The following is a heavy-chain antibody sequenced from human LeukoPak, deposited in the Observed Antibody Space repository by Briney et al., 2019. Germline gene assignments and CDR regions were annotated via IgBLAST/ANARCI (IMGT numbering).Heavy chain of an antibody. J-gene: IGHJ5*02. CDR3: ARGRIVENLAVTPNWLDP. CDR1: RYTFTDYY. CDR2: IDPNTGST. Sequence: ASVKVSCKASRYTFTDYYIHWVRQAHGQGLNWMGLIDPNTGSTNYAQMFEDRVTVTRDTSINTAYMELRRLRPDGTAVYYCARGRIVENLAVTPNWLDPWGQGTLVTVSS. D-gene: IGHD2-15*01. V-gene: IGHV1-2*02.